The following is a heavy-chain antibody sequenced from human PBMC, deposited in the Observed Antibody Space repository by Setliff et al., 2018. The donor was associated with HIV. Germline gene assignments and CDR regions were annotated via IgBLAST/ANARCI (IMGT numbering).Heavy chain of an antibody. J-gene: IGHJ4*02. CDR1: GYTFSTNA. V-gene: IGHV1-3*01. CDR3: ARGSCSGCYLSDY. CDR2: INAGDDKT. Sequence: ASVKVSCKAFGYTFSTNAIHWVRQAPGQRLEWMGYINAGDDKTRYSEKFQGRVTITRDTSANTAYMELSSLRSEDTAVYYCARGSCSGCYLSDYWGLGTLVTVSS. D-gene: IGHD6-19*01.